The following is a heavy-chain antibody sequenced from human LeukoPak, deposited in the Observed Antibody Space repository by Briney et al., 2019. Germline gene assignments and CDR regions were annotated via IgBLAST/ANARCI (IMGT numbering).Heavy chain of an antibody. J-gene: IGHJ4*02. CDR1: GFTFSSYG. CDR2: IWYDGSNK. D-gene: IGHD6-19*01. V-gene: IGHV3-33*06. Sequence: PGRSLRLSCAASGFTFSSYGMHWVRQAPGKGLEWVAVIWYDGSNKYYADSVKGRFTISRDNSKNTLYLQMNSLRAEDTAVYYCAKDWHSSGWYYFDYWGQGTLVTVSS. CDR3: AKDWHSSGWYYFDY.